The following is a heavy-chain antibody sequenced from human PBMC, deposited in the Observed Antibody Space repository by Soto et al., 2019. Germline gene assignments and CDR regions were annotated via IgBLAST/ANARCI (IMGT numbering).Heavy chain of an antibody. V-gene: IGHV3-21*01. CDR3: ARDPGYCSSTSCYIFDY. CDR1: GFTFSSYS. J-gene: IGHJ4*02. CDR2: ISSSSSYI. Sequence: EVQLVESGGGLVKPGGSLRLSCAASGFTFSSYSMNWVRQAPGKGLEWVSSISSSSSYIYYADSVKGRFTITRDNDKNSLYLQMNSLRAEDTAVYYCARDPGYCSSTSCYIFDYWGQGTLVTVSS. D-gene: IGHD2-2*02.